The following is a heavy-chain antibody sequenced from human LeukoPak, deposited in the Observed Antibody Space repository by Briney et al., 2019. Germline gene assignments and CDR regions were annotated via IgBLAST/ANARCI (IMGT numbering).Heavy chain of an antibody. D-gene: IGHD5-24*01. CDR2: IRYDGSNK. CDR3: AKSGYNRFDY. Sequence: GGSLRLSCAASGFTFSSYGMHWVRQAPGKGLEWVSFIRYDGSNKYYADSVKGRFTISRDNSKNTLYLQMNSLRVEDTAVYYCAKSGYNRFDYWGQGTLVTVSS. J-gene: IGHJ4*02. CDR1: GFTFSSYG. V-gene: IGHV3-30*02.